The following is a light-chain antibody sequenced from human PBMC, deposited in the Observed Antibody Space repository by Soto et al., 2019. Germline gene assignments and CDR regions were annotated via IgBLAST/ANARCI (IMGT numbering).Light chain of an antibody. CDR1: SSDIGGYDY. Sequence: QSVLSHPASVSWSPGQSITIACTGTSSDIGGYDYVSWYQQRPGKAPKLMIYEVRYRPSGVSNRFSGSKSGNTASLTISGLHAEDEADYYCCSYTRTSTHYLFGSGTKVTVL. V-gene: IGLV2-14*01. J-gene: IGLJ1*01. CDR3: CSYTRTSTHYL. CDR2: EVR.